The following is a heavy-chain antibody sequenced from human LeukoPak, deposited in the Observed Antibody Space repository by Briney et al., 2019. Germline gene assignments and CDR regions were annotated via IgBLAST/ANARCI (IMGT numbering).Heavy chain of an antibody. CDR3: ARSAIRGGKWEHPSPFDY. CDR2: IYTSGST. Sequence: PSETQSLTCTVSGGSISSYYWSWIRQPAGKGLEWIGRIYTSGSTNYNPSLKSRVTMSVDTSKNQFSLKLSSVTAADTAVYYCARSAIRGGKWEHPSPFDYWGQGTLVTVSS. D-gene: IGHD1-26*01. J-gene: IGHJ4*02. V-gene: IGHV4-4*07. CDR1: GGSISSYY.